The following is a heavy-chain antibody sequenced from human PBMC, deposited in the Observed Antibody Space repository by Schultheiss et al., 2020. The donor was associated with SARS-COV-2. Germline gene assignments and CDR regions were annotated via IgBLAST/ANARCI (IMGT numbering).Heavy chain of an antibody. Sequence: SGPTLVKPTQTLTLTCTFSGFSLSTYGVGVGWIRQPPGKALEWLALLYWDDDKRYSPSLKSRLTITKDTSKNQVVLTMTNMDPVDTATYYCAHRQLVPTFVDYWGQGTLVTVSS. CDR3: AHRQLVPTFVDY. V-gene: IGHV2-5*02. CDR2: LYWDDDK. J-gene: IGHJ4*02. CDR1: GFSLSTYGVG. D-gene: IGHD6-13*01.